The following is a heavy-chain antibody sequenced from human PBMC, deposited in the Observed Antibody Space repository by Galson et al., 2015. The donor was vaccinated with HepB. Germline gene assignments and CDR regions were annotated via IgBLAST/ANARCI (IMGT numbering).Heavy chain of an antibody. J-gene: IGHJ6*03. D-gene: IGHD4-11*01. CDR3: TRPISPYSLSYMDV. CDR1: GFTFSGSA. Sequence: SLRLSCAASGFTFSGSAMHWVRQASGKGLEWVGRIRSKANSYATAYAASVKGRFTISRDDSKNTAYLQMNSLKTEDTAVYYCTRPISPYSLSYMDVWGKGTTVTVSS. V-gene: IGHV3-73*01. CDR2: IRSKANSYAT.